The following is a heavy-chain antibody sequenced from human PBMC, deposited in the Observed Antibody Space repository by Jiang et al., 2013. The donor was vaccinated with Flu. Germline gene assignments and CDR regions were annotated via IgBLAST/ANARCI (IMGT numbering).Heavy chain of an antibody. V-gene: IGHV4-59*01. J-gene: IGHJ6*04. CDR3: ARVNTAMTVFPLQRAHYGMDV. CDR2: IYYSANT. Sequence: SGPGLVKPSETLSLTCTVSGGSISSYYWSWIRQPPGKGLEWIGYIYYSANTNYNPSLKSRVTISVDTSRNQFSLKLSSVTAADTAVYYCARVNTAMTVFPLQRAHYGMDVWGKGTTVTVSS. D-gene: IGHD5-18*01. CDR1: GGSISSYY.